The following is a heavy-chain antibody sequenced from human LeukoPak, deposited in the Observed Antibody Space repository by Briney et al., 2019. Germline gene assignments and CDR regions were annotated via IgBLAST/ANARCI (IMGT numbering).Heavy chain of an antibody. J-gene: IGHJ6*02. CDR1: GFTFSSYT. Sequence: GGSLGLSCAASGFTFSSYTMTWVRQAPGKGLEWVSGIGAGGTFTYYADSVKGRFTISRDNAKNSLYLQVNSLRADDTAVYYCARLQRYVSDYYYGMDVWGQGTTVTVSS. CDR3: ARLQRYVSDYYYGMDV. CDR2: IGAGGTFT. V-gene: IGHV3-21*01. D-gene: IGHD5-24*01.